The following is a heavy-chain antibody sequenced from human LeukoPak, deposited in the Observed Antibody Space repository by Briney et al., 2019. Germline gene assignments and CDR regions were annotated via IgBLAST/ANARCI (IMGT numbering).Heavy chain of an antibody. V-gene: IGHV1-2*04. D-gene: IGHD3-3*01. CDR1: GYTFTGYY. CDR2: INPNSGGT. CDR3: ARGGPLFPSDFDY. Sequence: ASVKVSCKASGYTFTGYYMHWVRQAPGQGLEWTGWINPNSGGTNYAQKFQGWVTMTRDTSISTAYMELSRLRSDDTAVYYCARGGPLFPSDFDYWGQGTLVTVSS. J-gene: IGHJ4*02.